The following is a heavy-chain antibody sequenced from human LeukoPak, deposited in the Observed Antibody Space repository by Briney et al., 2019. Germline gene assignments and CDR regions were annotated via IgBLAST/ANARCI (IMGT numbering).Heavy chain of an antibody. CDR3: ARGRLEWLSEWDNWFDP. Sequence: SETLSLTCAVYGGSFSGYYWSWIRQPPGKGLEWIGEINHSGSTNYNPSLKNRVTISVDTSKNQFSLKLSSVTAADTAVYYCARGRLEWLSEWDNWFDPWGQGTLVTVSS. V-gene: IGHV4-34*01. CDR2: INHSGST. J-gene: IGHJ5*02. D-gene: IGHD3-3*01. CDR1: GGSFSGYY.